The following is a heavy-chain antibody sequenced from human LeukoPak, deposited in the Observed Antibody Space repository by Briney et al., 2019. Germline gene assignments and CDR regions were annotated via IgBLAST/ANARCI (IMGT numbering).Heavy chain of an antibody. D-gene: IGHD3-3*01. CDR1: GGTFSSYA. CDR3: ASTATIFGVFYGMDV. J-gene: IGHJ6*02. Sequence: VASVKVSCKASGGTFSSYAISWVRQAPGQGLEWMGGIIPIFGTANYAQKFQGRVTITADESTSTAYMELSSLRSEDTAVYYCASTATIFGVFYGMDVWGQGTTVTVSS. V-gene: IGHV1-69*13. CDR2: IIPIFGTA.